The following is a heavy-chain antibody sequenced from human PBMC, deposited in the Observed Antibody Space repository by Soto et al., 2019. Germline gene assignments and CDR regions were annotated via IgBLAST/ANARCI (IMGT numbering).Heavy chain of an antibody. CDR1: GFSLSTSGGG. Sequence: SGPTLVNPTRTLTLTCTFSGFSLSTSGGGVGWIRQPPGKALEWLALIYWDDDKRYSPSLKSRLTITKDTSKNQVVLKMTNMDPVDTATYYCAHRSKRYYYGGFDYWGQGTLVTVSS. D-gene: IGHD3-10*01. V-gene: IGHV2-5*02. J-gene: IGHJ4*02. CDR2: IYWDDDK. CDR3: AHRSKRYYYGGFDY.